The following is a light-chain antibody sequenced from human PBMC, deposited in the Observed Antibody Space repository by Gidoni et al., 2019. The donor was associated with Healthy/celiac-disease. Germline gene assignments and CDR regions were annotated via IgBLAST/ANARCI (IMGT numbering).Light chain of an antibody. CDR2: GAS. J-gene: IGKJ2*01. V-gene: IGKV3-15*01. CDR3: QQYNNWPPYT. CDR1: QSVSSN. Sequence: EIVMTQSPATLSVSPGERATLSCRASQSVSSNLAWYQQKPGQAPRLLIYGASTRATGIPARFSGSGSGTEFTLTISSLHSEDVAVYYCQQYNNWPPYTFXQXTKLEIK.